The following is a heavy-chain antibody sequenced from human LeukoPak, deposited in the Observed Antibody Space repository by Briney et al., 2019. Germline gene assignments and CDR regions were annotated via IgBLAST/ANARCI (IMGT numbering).Heavy chain of an antibody. Sequence: SETLSLTCTVSGGFISSYYWSWIRQPPGKGLEWIGYIYYSGSTNYNPSLKSRVTISVDTSKNQFSLKLSSVTAADTAVYYCTRSLGVVIHGGMDVWGQGTTVTVSS. CDR3: TRSLGVVIHGGMDV. V-gene: IGHV4-59*01. CDR1: GGFISSYY. CDR2: IYYSGST. J-gene: IGHJ6*02. D-gene: IGHD3-3*01.